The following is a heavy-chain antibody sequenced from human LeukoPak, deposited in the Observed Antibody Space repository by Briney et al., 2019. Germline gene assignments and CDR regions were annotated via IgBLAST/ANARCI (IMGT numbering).Heavy chain of an antibody. Sequence: PGGSLRLSCAASGFTFSSYAMSWVRQAPGKGLEWVSVISGSGTNTAYADSVKCRFTISRDNSKTTLYLQMNRLRAEDTAVYYCAKSFGPVIAAAGTGADWGQGTLVTVSS. CDR1: GFTFSSYA. J-gene: IGHJ4*02. V-gene: IGHV3-23*01. CDR2: ISGSGTNT. CDR3: AKSFGPVIAAAGTGAD. D-gene: IGHD6-13*01.